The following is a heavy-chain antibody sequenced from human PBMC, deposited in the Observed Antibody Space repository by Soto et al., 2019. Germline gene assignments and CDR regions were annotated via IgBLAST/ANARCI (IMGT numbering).Heavy chain of an antibody. CDR3: ASSHWSGYQTHWFDP. J-gene: IGHJ5*02. CDR2: IIPIFGTA. D-gene: IGHD3-3*01. Sequence: QVQLVQSGAEVKKPGSSVKVSCKASGGTFSSYAISWVRQAPGQGLEWMGGIIPIFGTANYAQKFRGRVTITADKSTSTAYMELSSLRSEDTAVYYCASSHWSGYQTHWFDPWGQGTLVTVSS. V-gene: IGHV1-69*06. CDR1: GGTFSSYA.